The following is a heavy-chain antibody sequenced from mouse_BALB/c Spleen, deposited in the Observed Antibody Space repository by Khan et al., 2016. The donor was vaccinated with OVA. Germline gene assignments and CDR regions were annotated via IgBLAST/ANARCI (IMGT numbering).Heavy chain of an antibody. J-gene: IGHJ2*01. V-gene: IGHV3-2*02. CDR3: ARGNYYGYYFDY. Sequence: EVQLVESGPGLVKPSQSLSLTCTVTGYSITSGYAWNWIRQFPGNKLEWMGYISYSGGTSYNPSPKSRISITRDTSKNQFFLQLNSVPTEDTATYYCARGNYYGYYFDYWGQGTTLTVSS. D-gene: IGHD1-1*01. CDR2: ISYSGGT. CDR1: GYSITSGYA.